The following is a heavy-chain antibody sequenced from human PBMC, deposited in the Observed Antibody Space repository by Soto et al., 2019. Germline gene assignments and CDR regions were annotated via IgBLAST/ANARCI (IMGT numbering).Heavy chain of an antibody. D-gene: IGHD1-26*01. V-gene: IGHV5-51*01. CDR3: ASRASRISRRESFCI. CDR2: IYPGDSDT. J-gene: IGHJ3*02. CDR1: GYSFTSYW. Sequence: GESLKISCKGSGYSFTSYWIGWVRQMPGKGLEWMGIIYPGDSDTRYSPSFQGQVTISADKSISTAYLQRSSLKASDTAMYYCASRASRISRRESFCIWGQGTMVTVSS.